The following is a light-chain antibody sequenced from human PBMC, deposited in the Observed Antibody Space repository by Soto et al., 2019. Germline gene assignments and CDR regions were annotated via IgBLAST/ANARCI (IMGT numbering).Light chain of an antibody. V-gene: IGLV2-23*03. CDR1: SSDVGSYNL. CDR2: EGS. CDR3: CSYAGSNAIHVV. J-gene: IGLJ2*01. Sequence: QSALTQPASVSGSPGQSITNSCTGTSSDVGSYNLVSWYQQHPGKAPKLMIYEGSKRPSGVSNRFSGSKSGNTASLTISGLQAEDEADYYCCSYAGSNAIHVVFGGGTKLTVL.